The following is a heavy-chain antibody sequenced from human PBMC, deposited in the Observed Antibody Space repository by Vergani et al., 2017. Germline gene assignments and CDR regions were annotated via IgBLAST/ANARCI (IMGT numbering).Heavy chain of an antibody. V-gene: IGHV4-38-2*01. CDR1: GYSISSGYY. D-gene: IGHD6-13*01. CDR2: IYHSGST. Sequence: QVQLQESGPGLVKPSETLSLTCAVSGYSISSGYYWGWIRQPPGKGLEWIGSIYHSGSTYYNPSLKSRVPISVDTSKNQFSLKLSSVTAADTAVYYCARVPRVAAAANWFDPWGQGTLVTVSS. J-gene: IGHJ5*02. CDR3: ARVPRVAAAANWFDP.